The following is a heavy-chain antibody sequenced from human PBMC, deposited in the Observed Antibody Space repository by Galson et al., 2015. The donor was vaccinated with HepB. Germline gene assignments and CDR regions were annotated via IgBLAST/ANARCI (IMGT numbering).Heavy chain of an antibody. V-gene: IGHV1-69*13. D-gene: IGHD2-15*01. CDR3: AIVVVAAKAFDI. J-gene: IGHJ3*02. CDR2: IIPIFGTA. Sequence: SVKVSCKASGGTFSSYAISWVRQAPGQGLEWMGGIIPIFGTANYAQKFQGRVTITADESTSTAYMELSSLRSEDTAVYYCAIVVVAAKAFDIWGQGTMVTVSS. CDR1: GGTFSSYA.